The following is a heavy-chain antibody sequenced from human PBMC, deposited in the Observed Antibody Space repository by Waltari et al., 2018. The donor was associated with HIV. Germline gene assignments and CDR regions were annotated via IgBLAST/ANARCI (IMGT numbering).Heavy chain of an antibody. V-gene: IGHV3-30*01. CDR1: GFIFRYFA. J-gene: IGHJ4*02. CDR3: AREGIVAAPFDF. D-gene: IGHD2-15*01. Sequence: QVQLVESGGGLVQPVGSLRLSCAASGFIFRYFAIHWVRQAPGKGLGWVAVISRDGSSKYYADSVQGRFTISRDNSKNSLHLHMNSLRPKDTAVYYCAREGIVAAPFDFWGLGTLVTVSS. CDR2: ISRDGSSK.